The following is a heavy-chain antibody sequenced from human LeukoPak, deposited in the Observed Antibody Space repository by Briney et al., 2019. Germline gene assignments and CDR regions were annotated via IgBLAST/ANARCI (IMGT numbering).Heavy chain of an antibody. CDR2: IYYSGST. CDR3: ARDARGYYWYFDL. V-gene: IGHV4-59*01. CDR1: GGSISSYY. D-gene: IGHD3-22*01. J-gene: IGHJ2*01. Sequence: SETLSLTCTVSGGSISSYYWSWIRQPPGKGLEWIGYIYYSGSTNYNPSLKSRVTISVDTSKNQFSLKLSSVTAADTAVYYCARDARGYYWYFDLWGRGTLVTVSS.